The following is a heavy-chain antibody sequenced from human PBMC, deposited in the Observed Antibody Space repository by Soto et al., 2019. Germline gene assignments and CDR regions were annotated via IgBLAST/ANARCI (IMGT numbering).Heavy chain of an antibody. CDR3: ARDGAGGVGATAREYYFDY. CDR2: IYHSGST. D-gene: IGHD1-26*01. Sequence: SETLSLTCAVSGYSISSGYYWGWIRQPPGKGLEWIGSIYHSGSTYYNPSLKSRVTISVDTSKNQFSLKLSSVTAADTAVYYCARDGAGGVGATAREYYFDYWGQGTLVTVSS. CDR1: GYSISSGYY. V-gene: IGHV4-38-2*02. J-gene: IGHJ4*02.